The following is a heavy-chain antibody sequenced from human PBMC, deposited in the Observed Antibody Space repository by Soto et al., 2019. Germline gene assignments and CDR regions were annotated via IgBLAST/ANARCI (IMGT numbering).Heavy chain of an antibody. J-gene: IGHJ1*01. CDR3: ARWGTTGGLDV. CDR1: GFTFRSYV. D-gene: IGHD3-16*01. Sequence: QVHLVESGGGVVQPGTSLRVSCVGSGFTFRSYVIHWVRQAPGKGLEWVALTSYDGSDKYYDDSVRGRFTISRDNSRNTVDLQMDRLRLEDTALYYFARWGTTGGLDVWGQGTLVSVSS. CDR2: TSYDGSDK. V-gene: IGHV3-30*19.